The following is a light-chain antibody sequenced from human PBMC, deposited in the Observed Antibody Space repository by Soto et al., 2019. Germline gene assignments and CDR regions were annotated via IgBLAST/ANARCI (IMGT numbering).Light chain of an antibody. J-gene: IGLJ2*01. CDR3: SSYAGSKNFIL. CDR1: SSDVGGYNY. Sequence: QSALTQPASVSGSPGQSITISCTGTSSDVGGYNYVSWYQQHPGKAPKLMIYEVSHRPSGVSDRFSGSKSGNTASLTISGLQAEDEADYYCSSYAGSKNFILFGGGTKLTVL. CDR2: EVS. V-gene: IGLV2-14*01.